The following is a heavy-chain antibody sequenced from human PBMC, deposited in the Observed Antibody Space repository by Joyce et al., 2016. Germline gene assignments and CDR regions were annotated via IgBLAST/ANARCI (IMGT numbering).Heavy chain of an antibody. Sequence: QVQLVQSGAEVKKPGSSVNVSCKTSGGTFSNYAISWVRQASGQGLEWMGGIIPIFGTANCAQKFQGRVTITADESTTTAYMELNSLRSEDTAVYYCARTPTYYHYYYYMDVWGKGTTVTVS. CDR3: ARTPTYYHYYYYMDV. J-gene: IGHJ6*03. V-gene: IGHV1-69*01. CDR2: IIPIFGTA. CDR1: GGTFSNYA.